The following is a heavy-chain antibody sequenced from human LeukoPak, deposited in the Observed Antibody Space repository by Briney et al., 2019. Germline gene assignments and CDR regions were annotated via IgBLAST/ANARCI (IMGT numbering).Heavy chain of an antibody. CDR3: AAYCSGGSCYSDSDY. J-gene: IGHJ4*02. D-gene: IGHD2-15*01. V-gene: IGHV4-38-2*01. CDR2: IYQSGST. Sequence: SETLSLTXAVSGYSISSGYYWGWIRKPPGKGLERIGSIYQSGSTYYNPSLKSRVTISVDTSKNQLSLKLTSVTAADTAVYYCAAYCSGGSCYSDSDYWGQGTLVTVSS. CDR1: GYSISSGYY.